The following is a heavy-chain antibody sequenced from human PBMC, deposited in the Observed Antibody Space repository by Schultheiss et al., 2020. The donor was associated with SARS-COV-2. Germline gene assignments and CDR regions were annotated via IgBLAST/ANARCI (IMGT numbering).Heavy chain of an antibody. CDR1: GFTFTSNW. Sequence: GGSLRLSCAASGFTFTSNWMHWVRQAPGKGLVWVSHINSDGSDTSYADSVRGRFTISRDNAKNTLYLQMNSLRAEDTALYYCARGTAEYSNYVDWFDPWGQGTLVTVSS. CDR2: INSDGSDT. D-gene: IGHD4-11*01. CDR3: ARGTAEYSNYVDWFDP. V-gene: IGHV3-74*01. J-gene: IGHJ5*02.